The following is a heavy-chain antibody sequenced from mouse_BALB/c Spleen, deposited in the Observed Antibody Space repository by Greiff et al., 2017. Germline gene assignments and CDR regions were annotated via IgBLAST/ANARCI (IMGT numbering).Heavy chain of an antibody. Sequence: VKLQESGAELMKPGASVKISCKATGYTFSSYWIEWVKQRPGHGLEWIGEILPGSGSTNYNEKFKGKATFTADTSSNTAYMQLSSLTSEDSAVYYCARSTMITTYYAMDYWGQGTSVTVSS. J-gene: IGHJ4*01. CDR3: ARSTMITTYYAMDY. CDR2: ILPGSGST. CDR1: GYTFSSYW. D-gene: IGHD2-4*01. V-gene: IGHV1-9*01.